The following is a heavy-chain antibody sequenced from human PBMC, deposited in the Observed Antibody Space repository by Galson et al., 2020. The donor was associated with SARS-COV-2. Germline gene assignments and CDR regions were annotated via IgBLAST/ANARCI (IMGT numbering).Heavy chain of an antibody. V-gene: IGHV1-69*04. CDR3: ARDGSGWYETYDDDDGMDV. D-gene: IGHD6-19*01. J-gene: IGHJ6*02. CDR1: GGTFSSYT. CDR2: IIPILGIA. Sequence: SVKVSCQASGGTFSSYTISWVRQAPGQGLEWMGRIIPILGIANYAQKFQGRVTITADKSTSTAYMELSSLRSEDTAVYYCARDGSGWYETYDDDDGMDVGGQGTTVTVSS.